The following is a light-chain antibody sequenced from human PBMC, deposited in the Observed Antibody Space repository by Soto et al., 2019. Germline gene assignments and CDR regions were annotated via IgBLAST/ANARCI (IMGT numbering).Light chain of an antibody. CDR2: EAS. V-gene: IGKV1-5*03. CDR3: QQYNSYSET. Sequence: DIRMTHSPSTLSASVGDRVTITCRASQSISTWLAWYQQKSGKAPKLLIYEASSLGSGVPSRFSGSGSGTEFTLTISSLQPDDFATYYCQQYNSYSETFGQGTKVDI. CDR1: QSISTW. J-gene: IGKJ1*01.